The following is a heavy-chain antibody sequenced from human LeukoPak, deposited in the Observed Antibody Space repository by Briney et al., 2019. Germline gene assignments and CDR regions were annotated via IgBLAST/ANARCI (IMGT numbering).Heavy chain of an antibody. D-gene: IGHD3-3*01. J-gene: IGHJ4*02. Sequence: GGSLRLSCAASGFIFRDYTMTWVRQAPGKGLEWVSHIRSSGDDIRYADSVKGRFTISRDDAKNSLFLQMNSLRAEDTAVYCCARAVSSGYYNLYFDYWGQGTLVTVSS. CDR2: IRSSGDDI. CDR3: ARAVSSGYYNLYFDY. V-gene: IGHV3-21*05. CDR1: GFIFRDYT.